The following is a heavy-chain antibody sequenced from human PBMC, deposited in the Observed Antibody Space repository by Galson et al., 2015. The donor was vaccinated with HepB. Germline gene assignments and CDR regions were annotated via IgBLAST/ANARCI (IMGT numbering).Heavy chain of an antibody. CDR3: ARVVAAPDY. CDR2: ISNDGSNK. V-gene: IGHV3-30-3*01. D-gene: IGHD6-6*01. Sequence: SLRLSCAASGFTFSSFAMHWVRQAPGKGLEWVAVISNDGSNKHYAESVKGRFTISRDNSKNTLYLQMNSLRVEDSAVYYCARVVAAPDYWGQGTLVSVSS. J-gene: IGHJ4*02. CDR1: GFTFSSFA.